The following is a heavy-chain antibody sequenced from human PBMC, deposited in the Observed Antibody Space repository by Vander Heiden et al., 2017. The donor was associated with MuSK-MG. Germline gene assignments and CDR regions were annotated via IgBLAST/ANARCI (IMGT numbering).Heavy chain of an antibody. CDR1: GFAFSSYA. D-gene: IGHD1-26*01. CDR2: ISGSGGST. V-gene: IGHV3-23*04. Sequence: EVQLVESGGGLVQPGGSLSLSCAAAGFAFSSYAMSWVRQGPGKGLEWVSAISGSGGSTYYADSVKGRFTISRDNSKNTLYLQMNSLRAEDTAVYYCAKGGATKGVAAVVIDYWGQGNLVTVSS. J-gene: IGHJ4*02. CDR3: AKGGATKGVAAVVIDY.